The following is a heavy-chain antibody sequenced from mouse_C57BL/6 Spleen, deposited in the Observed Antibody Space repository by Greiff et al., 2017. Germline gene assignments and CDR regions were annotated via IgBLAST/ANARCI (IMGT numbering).Heavy chain of an antibody. Sequence: EVQLQESGGGLVKPGGSLKLSCAASGFTFSSYAMSWVRQTPEKRLEWVATISDGGSYTYYPDNVKGRFTISRDNAKNHLYLQMSHLKTEDTAMYYCARDHHWGQGTLVTVSA. J-gene: IGHJ3*01. CDR3: ARDHH. CDR1: GFTFSSYA. CDR2: ISDGGSYT. V-gene: IGHV5-4*01.